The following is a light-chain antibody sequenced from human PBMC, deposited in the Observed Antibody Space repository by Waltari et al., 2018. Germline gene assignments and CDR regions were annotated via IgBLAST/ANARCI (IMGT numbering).Light chain of an antibody. Sequence: DIQMTQSPSSLSASVGDRVTITCRASRGIGNYVNWYQHRPGEPPNPLLFAASSLHTGVPSRFSGSGSGTDFTLTISILQPEDFATYYCQQTYGPSLSFGGGTK. V-gene: IGKV1-39*01. CDR1: RGIGNY. CDR2: AAS. J-gene: IGKJ4*01. CDR3: QQTYGPSLS.